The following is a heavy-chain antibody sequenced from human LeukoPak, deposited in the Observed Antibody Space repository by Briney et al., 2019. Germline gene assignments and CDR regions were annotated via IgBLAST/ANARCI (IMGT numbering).Heavy chain of an antibody. Sequence: GGSLRLSCAASGFTFSSYSMNWVRQAPGKGLEWVSYISSSSTIYYADSVKGRFTISRDNAKNSLYLQMNSLRAEDTAVYYCARDGPLGYDFWSGPYYYYYYMDVWGKGTTVTVSS. CDR1: GFTFSSYS. CDR3: ARDGPLGYDFWSGPYYYYYYMDV. V-gene: IGHV3-48*01. CDR2: ISSSSTI. D-gene: IGHD3-3*01. J-gene: IGHJ6*03.